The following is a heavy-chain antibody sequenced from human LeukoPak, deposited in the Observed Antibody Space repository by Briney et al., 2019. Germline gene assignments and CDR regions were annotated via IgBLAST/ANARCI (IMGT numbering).Heavy chain of an antibody. CDR3: AREPPPYYDILTGYYK. CDR1: GFTFSDYY. Sequence: KSGGSLRLSCAASGFTFSDYYMSWIRQAPGKGLEWVSYISSSSSYIYYADSVKGRFTISRDNAKNSLYLQMNSLRAEDTAVYYCAREPPPYYDILTGYYKGGQGTLVTVSS. V-gene: IGHV3-11*06. D-gene: IGHD3-9*01. CDR2: ISSSSSYI. J-gene: IGHJ4*02.